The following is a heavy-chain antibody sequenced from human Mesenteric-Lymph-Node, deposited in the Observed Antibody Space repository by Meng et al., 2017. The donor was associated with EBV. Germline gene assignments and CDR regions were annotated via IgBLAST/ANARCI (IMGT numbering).Heavy chain of an antibody. CDR2: MYYSGST. V-gene: IGHV4-39*07. D-gene: IGHD3-22*01. J-gene: IGHJ4*02. CDR3: ARVSSGYLDYYFDY. Sequence: QVQLQESGPGLVNPSETLSLTCTVSGDSISSSSDYWGWIRQPPGKGLEWIASMYYSGSTHYDPSLKSRITISLDTSKNQFSLKLSSVTAADTAVYYCARVSSGYLDYYFDYWGQGTLVTVSS. CDR1: GDSISSSSDY.